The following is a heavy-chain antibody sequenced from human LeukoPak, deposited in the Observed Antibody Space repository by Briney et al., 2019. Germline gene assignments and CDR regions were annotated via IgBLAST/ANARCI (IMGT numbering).Heavy chain of an antibody. CDR2: ISSSSSYI. D-gene: IGHD4/OR15-4a*01. CDR3: ARSKISATSYGAF. J-gene: IGHJ4*02. Sequence: GGSLRLSCAASGFTFSSYSMNWVRQAPGKGLEWVSSISSSSSYIYYADSVKGRFTISRDNAKNSLYLQMNSLRAEDTAGYYCARSKISATSYGAFWGQGTLVTVSS. CDR1: GFTFSSYS. V-gene: IGHV3-21*01.